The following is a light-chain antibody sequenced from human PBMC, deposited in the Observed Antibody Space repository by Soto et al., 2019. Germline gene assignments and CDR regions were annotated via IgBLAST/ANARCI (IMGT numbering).Light chain of an antibody. CDR2: EVT. CDR1: SSDVGGYDY. J-gene: IGLJ1*01. Sequence: QSALTQPASVSGSPGQSITISCTGTSSDVGGYDYVSWYQQHPGTAPRLTIFEVTNRPSGVSNHFSGSKSGNTASLTISGLQAEDEADYYCTSYTSSSTQVFGTGTKVTGL. V-gene: IGLV2-14*01. CDR3: TSYTSSSTQV.